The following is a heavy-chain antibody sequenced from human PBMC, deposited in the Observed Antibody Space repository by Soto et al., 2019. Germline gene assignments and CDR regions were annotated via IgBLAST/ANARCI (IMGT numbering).Heavy chain of an antibody. CDR1: GGSISSGNYY. D-gene: IGHD6-13*01. CDR2: ISYSGST. V-gene: IGHV4-30-4*01. Sequence: SETLSLTCTVSGGSISSGNYYWSWIRQPPGKGLEWIGFISYSGSTYYNLSLKSRVTISVDTSKNQFSLYLQMNSLRAEDTAVYYCTRGSAAAGPPPFDYWGQGTLVTVPS. J-gene: IGHJ4*02. CDR3: TRGSAAAGPPPFDY.